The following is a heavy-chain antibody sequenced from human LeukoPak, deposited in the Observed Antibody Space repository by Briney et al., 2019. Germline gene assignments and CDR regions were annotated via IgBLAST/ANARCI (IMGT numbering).Heavy chain of an antibody. CDR1: GFTFSNAW. CDR3: TTAVSYDFWSGYSDY. D-gene: IGHD3-3*01. CDR2: IKSKTDGGTT. Sequence: GGSLRLSCAASGFTFSNAWMSWVRQAPGKGLGWVGRIKSKTDGGTTDYAAPVKGRFTISRDDSKNALYLQMNSLKTEDTAVYYCTTAVSYDFWSGYSDYWGQGTLVTVSS. V-gene: IGHV3-15*01. J-gene: IGHJ4*02.